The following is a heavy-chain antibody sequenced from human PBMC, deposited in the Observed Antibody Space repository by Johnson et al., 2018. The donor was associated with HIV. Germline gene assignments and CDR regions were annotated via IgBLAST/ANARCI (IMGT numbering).Heavy chain of an antibody. CDR1: GFTFSSYG. CDR2: ISYDGSNK. J-gene: IGHJ3*02. CDR3: ASSVNVQGGYDI. V-gene: IGHV3-33*05. Sequence: QVQLVESGGGVVQPGRSLRLSCAASGFTFSSYGMHWVRQAPGKGLEWVAVISYDGSNKYYPGSVKGRFTISRENAKNSLYLQMNSVRADDTAVYFCASSVNVQGGYDIWGQGTMVTASS. D-gene: IGHD3-22*01.